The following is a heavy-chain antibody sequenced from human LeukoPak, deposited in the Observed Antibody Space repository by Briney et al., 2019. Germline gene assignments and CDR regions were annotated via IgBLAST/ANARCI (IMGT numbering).Heavy chain of an antibody. V-gene: IGHV1-69*05. CDR3: ARGLVVVPAAMFYYYMDV. CDR1: GGTFSSYA. D-gene: IGHD2-2*01. J-gene: IGHJ6*03. CDR2: IIPIFGTA. Sequence: SVRVSCKASGGTFSSYAISWVRQAPGQGLEWMGGIIPIFGTANYAQKFQGRVTITTDESTSTAYMELSSLRSEDTAVYYCARGLVVVPAAMFYYYMDVWGKGTTVTVSS.